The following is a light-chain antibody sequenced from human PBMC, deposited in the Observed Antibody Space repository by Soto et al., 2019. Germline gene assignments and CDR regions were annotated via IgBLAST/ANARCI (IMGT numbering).Light chain of an antibody. V-gene: IGLV1-40*01. J-gene: IGLJ1*01. CDR3: QSYDSSLSGFYV. CDR1: SSNIGAGYD. CDR2: GNS. Sequence: QSALTQPPSVSGSPGQRVTISCTGSSSNIGAGYDVHWYQQLPETAPKLLIYGNSNRPSGVPDRFSGSKSGTSASLAITGLQAEDEADYYCQSYDSSLSGFYVFGTGTKVTVL.